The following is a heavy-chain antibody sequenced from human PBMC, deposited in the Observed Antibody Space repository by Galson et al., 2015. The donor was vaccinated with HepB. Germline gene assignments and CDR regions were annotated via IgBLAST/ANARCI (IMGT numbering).Heavy chain of an antibody. J-gene: IGHJ3*02. CDR3: AKRNGYNSGAFDI. CDR1: GFTFSSYA. V-gene: IGHV3-23*01. CDR2: ISGSGGST. D-gene: IGHD5-24*01. Sequence: SLRLSCAASGFTFSSYAMSWVRQTPGKGLEWVSAISGSGGSTYYADSVKGRFTISRDNSENTLYLQMNSLRAEDTAVYYCAKRNGYNSGAFDIWGQGTMVTISS.